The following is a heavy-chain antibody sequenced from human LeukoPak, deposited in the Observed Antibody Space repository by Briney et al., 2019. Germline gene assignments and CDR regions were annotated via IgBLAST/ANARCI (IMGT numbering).Heavy chain of an antibody. CDR1: GYTFTSYG. J-gene: IGHJ4*02. CDR3: ARVCGGYSYGCCQ. V-gene: IGHV1-2*02. D-gene: IGHD5-18*01. CDR2: INPNSGGT. Sequence: ASVKVSCKASGYTFTSYGINWVRQAPGQGLEWMGWINPNSGGTNYAQKFQGRVTMTRDTSISTAYMELSRLRSDDTAVYYCARVCGGYSYGCCQWGQGTLVTVSS.